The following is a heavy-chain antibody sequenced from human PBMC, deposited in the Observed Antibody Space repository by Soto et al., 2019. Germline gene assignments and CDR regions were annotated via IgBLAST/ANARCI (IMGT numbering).Heavy chain of an antibody. J-gene: IGHJ4*02. V-gene: IGHV3-30*18. Sequence: QVQLVESGGGVVQPGRSLRLSCAVSGFTFSSYGMHWVRQAPGKGLEWVAVISYDGSNKYYADSMKGRFTISRDNSKNTLYLQMNSLRAEDTAVYYCAKDLRDIYDFWSGYYFDYWGQGTLVTVSS. CDR3: AKDLRDIYDFWSGYYFDY. CDR1: GFTFSSYG. CDR2: ISYDGSNK. D-gene: IGHD3-3*01.